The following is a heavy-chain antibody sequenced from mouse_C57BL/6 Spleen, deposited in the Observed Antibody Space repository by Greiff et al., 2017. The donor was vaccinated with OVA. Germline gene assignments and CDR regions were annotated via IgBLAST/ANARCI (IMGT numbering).Heavy chain of an antibody. V-gene: IGHV1-54*01. CDR2: INPGSGGT. J-gene: IGHJ4*01. D-gene: IGHD2-1*01. Sequence: QVQLKESGAELVRPGTSVKVSCKASGYAFTNYLIEWVKQRPGQGLEWIGVINPGSGGTNYNEKFKGKATLTADKSSSTAYMQLSSLTSEDSAVYFCAIGRACGYCNYGGNAMDYWGQGTSVTVSS. CDR1: GYAFTNYL. CDR3: AIGRACGYCNYGGNAMDY.